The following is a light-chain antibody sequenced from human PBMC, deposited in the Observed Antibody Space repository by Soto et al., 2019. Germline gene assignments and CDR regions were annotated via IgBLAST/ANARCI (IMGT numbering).Light chain of an antibody. V-gene: IGLV2-8*01. CDR2: EVS. J-gene: IGLJ2*01. CDR1: SSDVGGYNY. CDR3: SSYTSSSSLP. Sequence: QSALTQPPSASGSPGQSVTISCTGTSSDVGGYNYVSWYQQHPGKAPKLMIYEVSKRPSGVPDRFSGSKSGNTASLTVSGLQAEDEADYYCSSYTSSSSLPFGGGTKLTVL.